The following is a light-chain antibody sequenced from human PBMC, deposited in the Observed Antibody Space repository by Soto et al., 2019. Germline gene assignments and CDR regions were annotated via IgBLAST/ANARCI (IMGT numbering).Light chain of an antibody. V-gene: IGLV2-14*01. Sequence: QSALTQPASVSGCPGQSITISCTGTSSDVGGYNYVSWYQQHPGKAPKLMIYDVSNRPSGVSNRFSGSKSGNTASLTISGLQAEDEADYYCSSYTRSSTQVFGGGTKLTVL. J-gene: IGLJ2*01. CDR2: DVS. CDR1: SSDVGGYNY. CDR3: SSYTRSSTQV.